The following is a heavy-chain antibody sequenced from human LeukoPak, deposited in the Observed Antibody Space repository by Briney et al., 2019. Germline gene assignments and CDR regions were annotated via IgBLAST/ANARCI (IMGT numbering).Heavy chain of an antibody. J-gene: IGHJ5*02. D-gene: IGHD3-16*02. CDR2: IYYSGST. CDR1: GGSISSSSYY. CDR3: ARHLSPGDYVWGSYRYTVWFDP. V-gene: IGHV4-39*01. Sequence: PSETLSLTCTVSGGSISSSSYYWGWIRQPPGKGLEWIGSIYYSGSTYYNPSLKSRVTISVDTSKNQFSLKLSSVTAADTAVYYCARHLSPGDYVWGSYRYTVWFDPWGQGTLVTVSS.